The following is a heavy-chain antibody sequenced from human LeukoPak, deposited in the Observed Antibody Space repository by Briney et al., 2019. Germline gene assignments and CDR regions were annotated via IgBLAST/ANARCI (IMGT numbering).Heavy chain of an antibody. Sequence: PGGSLRLSCAASGFTFSSYEMNWVRQAPGKGLEWVSYISSSGSTIYYADSVKGRFTISRDSAKNSLYLQMNSLRAEDTAVYYCAREKGDYYYYGMDVWGQGTTVTVSS. J-gene: IGHJ6*02. CDR2: ISSSGSTI. V-gene: IGHV3-48*03. CDR3: AREKGDYYYYGMDV. CDR1: GFTFSSYE.